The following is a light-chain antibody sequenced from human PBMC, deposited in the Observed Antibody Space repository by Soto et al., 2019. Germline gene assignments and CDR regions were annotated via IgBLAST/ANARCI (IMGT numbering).Light chain of an antibody. V-gene: IGKV1-39*01. CDR2: AAS. J-gene: IGKJ5*01. CDR3: QQSYSTPIT. CDR1: QSISSY. Sequence: HITQRQSSMSQSLLEGLKITCLASQSISSYLNWYQQKPGKAPKLLIYAASSLQSGVPSRFSGSGSGTDFTLTISSLQPEDFATYYCQQSYSTPITFGQGTRLEI.